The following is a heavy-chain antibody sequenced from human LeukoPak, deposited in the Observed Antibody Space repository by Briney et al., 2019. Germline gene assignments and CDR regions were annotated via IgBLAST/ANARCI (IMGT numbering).Heavy chain of an antibody. CDR1: GFTFSSNF. J-gene: IGHJ5*02. CDR3: VRGGFGR. Sequence: GGSLRLSCAASGFTFSSNFMMWVRQAPGKGLEWVSGTTSGGDPKHADTVKGRFTISRDNSKSALYLQMYSLIAEDTAVYYCVRGGFGRWGQGTLVTVAS. CDR2: TTSGGDP. V-gene: IGHV3-66*01.